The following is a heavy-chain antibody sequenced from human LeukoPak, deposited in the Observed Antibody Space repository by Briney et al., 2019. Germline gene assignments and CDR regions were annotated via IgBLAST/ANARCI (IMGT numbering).Heavy chain of an antibody. J-gene: IGHJ6*02. V-gene: IGHV3-30*03. CDR1: GFTFSSYG. Sequence: GRSLRLSCAASGFTFSSYGMHWVRQAPGKGLEWVASISYDGSDKVFPDSVKGRFAISRDNSNNTLYLQMNSLRPEDTAVYFCARDRVAVYCSGGNCQSRYYYYDMDVGGQGTTVTVSS. D-gene: IGHD2-15*01. CDR2: ISYDGSDK. CDR3: ARDRVAVYCSGGNCQSRYYYYDMDV.